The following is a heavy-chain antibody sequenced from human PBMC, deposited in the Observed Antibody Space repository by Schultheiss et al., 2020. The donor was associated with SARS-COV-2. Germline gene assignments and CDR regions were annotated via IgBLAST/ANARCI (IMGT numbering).Heavy chain of an antibody. CDR3: ARASGSYPFGFDY. J-gene: IGHJ4*02. CDR2: IYYSGST. CDR1: GGSISSYY. Sequence: SETLSLTCTVSGGSISSYYWSWIRQPPGKGLEWIGYIYYSGSTNYNPSLKSRVTISVDTSKNQFSLKLSSVTAADTAVYYCARASGSYPFGFDYWGQGTLVTVSS. V-gene: IGHV4-59*01. D-gene: IGHD1-26*01.